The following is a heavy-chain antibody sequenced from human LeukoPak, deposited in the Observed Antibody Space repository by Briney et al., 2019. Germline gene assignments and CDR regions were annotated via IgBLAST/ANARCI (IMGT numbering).Heavy chain of an antibody. V-gene: IGHV1-2*02. CDR2: INPYSGAT. Sequence: GASVKASCKASGYTFTGHDIHWVRQAPGQGLEWMGWINPYSGATYYMENFQGRVTMTRDTSTSTAYLELSRLKSDDTAVYYCTLFNHWGQGTLVTVSS. CDR3: TLFNH. J-gene: IGHJ5*02. CDR1: GYTFTGHD. D-gene: IGHD2/OR15-2a*01.